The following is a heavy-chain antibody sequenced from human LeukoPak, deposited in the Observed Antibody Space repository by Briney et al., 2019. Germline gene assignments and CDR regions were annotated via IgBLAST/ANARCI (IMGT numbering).Heavy chain of an antibody. CDR3: ARVNSYGFSQGN. CDR2: IYYSGST. J-gene: IGHJ4*02. V-gene: IGHV4-31*03. CDR1: GGSISSGGYY. Sequence: SETLSLTCTVSGGSISSGGYYWSWVRQHPGKGLEWIGYIYYSGSTYYNPSLKSRVTISVDTSKNQFSLKLSSVTAADTAVYYCARVNSYGFSQGNWGQGTLVTVSS. D-gene: IGHD5-18*01.